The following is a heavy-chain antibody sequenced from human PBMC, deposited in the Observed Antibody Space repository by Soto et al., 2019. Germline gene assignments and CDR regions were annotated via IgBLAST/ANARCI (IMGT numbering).Heavy chain of an antibody. J-gene: IGHJ4*02. CDR1: GDTFTNY. V-gene: IGHV1-2*02. CDR2: MNTNDGDT. Sequence: QAQLVQSGAEAKRPGTSVKVSCKVSGDTFTNYFHWIRQAPGQGLAWMGWMNTNDGDTEYARKFQCRVTLPRDTSITTAYMELSSLTSDDTAVYYCARENWSYVDWGQGTLVTVSS. CDR3: ARENWSYVD. D-gene: IGHD1-26*01.